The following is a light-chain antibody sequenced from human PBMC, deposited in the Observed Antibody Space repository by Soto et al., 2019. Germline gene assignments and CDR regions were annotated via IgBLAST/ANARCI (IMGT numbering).Light chain of an antibody. J-gene: IGKJ2*01. V-gene: IGKV1-39*01. Sequence: DIRVSQSPSFLSASVGDRVSITCRATQGISSYLAWYQQKPGRAPKLLIYAASTLQSGVPSRFSGSGSGTDFTLTISSLQPEDFATYYCQQSYRTSYTFRQAT. CDR3: QQSYRTSYT. CDR1: QGISSY. CDR2: AAS.